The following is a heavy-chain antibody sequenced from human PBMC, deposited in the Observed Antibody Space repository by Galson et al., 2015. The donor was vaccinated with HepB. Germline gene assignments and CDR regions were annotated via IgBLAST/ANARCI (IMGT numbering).Heavy chain of an antibody. D-gene: IGHD2-21*02. Sequence: SVKVSCKASGGTFSSYTISWVRQAPGQGLEWMGRIIPILGIANYAQKSQGRVTITADKSTSTAYMELSSLRSEDTAVYYCARDSVVVTAQDAFDIWGQGTMVTVSS. CDR3: ARDSVVVTAQDAFDI. CDR2: IIPILGIA. V-gene: IGHV1-69*04. J-gene: IGHJ3*02. CDR1: GGTFSSYT.